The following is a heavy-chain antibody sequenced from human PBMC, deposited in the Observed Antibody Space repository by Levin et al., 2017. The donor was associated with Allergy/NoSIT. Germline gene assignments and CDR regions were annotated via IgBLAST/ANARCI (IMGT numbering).Heavy chain of an antibody. J-gene: IGHJ3*02. Sequence: LGESLKISCKGSGYTFTNYWIAWVRQMPGKGLECMGIIYPGDPDTRYSPSFQGQVTISADKSISTAYLEWSSLKASDTAMYFCAKRGTESRYRSDIWGHGTMVTVSS. V-gene: IGHV5-51*01. CDR1: GYTFTNYW. CDR2: IYPGDPDT. D-gene: IGHD1-7*01. CDR3: AKRGTESRYRSDI.